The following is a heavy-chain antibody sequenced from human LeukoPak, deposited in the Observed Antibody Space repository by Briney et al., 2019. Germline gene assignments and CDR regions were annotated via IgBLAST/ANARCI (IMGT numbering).Heavy chain of an antibody. J-gene: IGHJ6*03. V-gene: IGHV3-21*01. D-gene: IGHD1-26*01. CDR2: ISSSSSYI. Sequence: GGSLRLSCAASGFTFSSYSMNWVRQAPGKGLEWVSSISSSSSYIYYADSVKGRFTISRDNAKNSLYLQMNSLRAEDTAVYYCARVRRELLQGLAYYMDVWGKGTTVTVSS. CDR1: GFTFSSYS. CDR3: ARVRRELLQGLAYYMDV.